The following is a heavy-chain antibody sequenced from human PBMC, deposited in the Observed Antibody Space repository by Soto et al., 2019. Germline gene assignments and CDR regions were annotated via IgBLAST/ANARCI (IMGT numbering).Heavy chain of an antibody. J-gene: IGHJ3*01. CDR1: GFTFRNYA. V-gene: IGHV3-23*03. D-gene: IGHD2-15*01. CDR2: VTSGGSGA. CDR3: ARKLCVGSTCYGAFDL. Sequence: GGSLRLSCGASGFTFRNYAMSWVRQVPGKGLEWVSGVTSGGSGAYYADSVKGRFTISRDNSKNSLFLQMNCVRDEDTAVYYCARKLCVGSTCYGAFDLWGQGTVVTVSS.